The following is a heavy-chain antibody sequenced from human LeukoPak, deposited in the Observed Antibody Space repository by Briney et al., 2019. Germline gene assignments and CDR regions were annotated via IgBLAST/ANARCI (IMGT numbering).Heavy chain of an antibody. D-gene: IGHD3-3*01. CDR3: AKGAELRFLEWLSNPKYYFDY. Sequence: GGSLRLSCAASGFTFSSYAMSWVRQAPGKGLEWVSAISGSGGSTYYADSVKGRFTISRDNSKNTLYLQMNSLRAEDTAVYYCAKGAELRFLEWLSNPKYYFDYWGQGTLVTASS. V-gene: IGHV3-23*01. J-gene: IGHJ4*02. CDR2: ISGSGGST. CDR1: GFTFSSYA.